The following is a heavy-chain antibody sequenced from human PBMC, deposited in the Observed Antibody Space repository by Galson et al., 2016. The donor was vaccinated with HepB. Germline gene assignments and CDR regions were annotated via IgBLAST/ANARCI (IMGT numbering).Heavy chain of an antibody. D-gene: IGHD5-24*01. CDR1: GGTFSSYA. J-gene: IGHJ6*02. V-gene: IGHV1-69*13. CDR3: ATVFPEVDGYNNRIYYYYYSMDV. CDR2: IIPIFGAA. Sequence: SVKVSCKASGGTFSSYAFSWVRQAPGQGLEWMGGIIPIFGAAKFAQKFQGRVTITADESTSTAYMELSSLRSEDTAMYYCATVFPEVDGYNNRIYYYYYSMDVWGQGTTVTVSS.